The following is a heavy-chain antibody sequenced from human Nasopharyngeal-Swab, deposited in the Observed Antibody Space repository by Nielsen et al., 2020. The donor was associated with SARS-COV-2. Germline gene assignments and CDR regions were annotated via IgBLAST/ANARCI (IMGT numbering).Heavy chain of an antibody. V-gene: IGHV1-69*13. D-gene: IGHD1/OR15-1a*01. Sequence: SAKLSCKASGGTFSSYAISWVRQAPGQGLEWMGGIIPLFGTANYAQKFQGRVTITADESTSTAYMELSSLRSEDTAVYYCARGHGWNKREDYWGQGIMVTVSS. CDR2: IIPLFGTA. CDR3: ARGHGWNKREDY. J-gene: IGHJ4*02. CDR1: GGTFSSYA.